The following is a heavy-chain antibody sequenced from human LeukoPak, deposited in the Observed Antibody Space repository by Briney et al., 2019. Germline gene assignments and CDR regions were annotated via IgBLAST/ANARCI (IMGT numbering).Heavy chain of an antibody. Sequence: SETLSLTCTVSGGSISSYYWSWIRQPPGKGLEWIGYIYYSGSTNYNPSLKSRVTISVDTSKSQFSLKLSSVTAADTAVYYCARVSSVRGVIKGPNWYFDLWGRGTLVTVSS. J-gene: IGHJ2*01. V-gene: IGHV4-59*01. D-gene: IGHD3-10*01. CDR3: ARVSSVRGVIKGPNWYFDL. CDR2: IYYSGST. CDR1: GGSISSYY.